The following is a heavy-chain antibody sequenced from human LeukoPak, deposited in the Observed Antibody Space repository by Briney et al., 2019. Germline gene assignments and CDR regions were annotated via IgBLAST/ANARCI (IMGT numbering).Heavy chain of an antibody. V-gene: IGHV3-23*01. D-gene: IGHD3-22*01. CDR1: GFTFSSYA. CDR3: AKGNYYDRGPRSAFDI. CDR2: ISGSGGST. Sequence: PGGSLRLSCAASGFTFSSYAMSWVRQAPGKGLEWVSAISGSGGSTYYADSVKGRFTISRDNSKNTLYLQMNSLRAEDTAVYYCAKGNYYDRGPRSAFDIWGQGTMVTVSS. J-gene: IGHJ3*02.